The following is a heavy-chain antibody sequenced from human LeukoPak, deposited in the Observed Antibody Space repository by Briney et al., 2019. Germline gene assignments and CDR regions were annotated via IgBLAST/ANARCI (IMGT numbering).Heavy chain of an antibody. Sequence: ASVKVSCKASGYTFTSYGISWVRQAPGQGLEWMGWISAYNGNTNYAQKLQGRVTMTTDTSTSTAYMELRSLRSDDTAVYYCARDQYGGYSYERFDYWGQGTLVTVSS. CDR3: ARDQYGGYSYERFDY. V-gene: IGHV1-18*01. CDR1: GYTFTSYG. J-gene: IGHJ4*02. D-gene: IGHD5-18*01. CDR2: ISAYNGNT.